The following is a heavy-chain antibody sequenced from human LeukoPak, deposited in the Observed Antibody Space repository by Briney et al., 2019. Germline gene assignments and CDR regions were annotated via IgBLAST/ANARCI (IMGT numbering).Heavy chain of an antibody. CDR1: GFTFSNYF. J-gene: IGHJ3*02. V-gene: IGHV3-30-3*01. Sequence: GGSLRLSCAASGFTFSNYFMHWVRQAPGKGLEWVADISNDGSHTFYVESVKGRFTISRDNSKNTLYLQMNSLRVEDTAVYFCARERQDTIIHSGTFDIWGQGTMVTVSS. CDR2: ISNDGSHT. D-gene: IGHD3-10*01. CDR3: ARERQDTIIHSGTFDI.